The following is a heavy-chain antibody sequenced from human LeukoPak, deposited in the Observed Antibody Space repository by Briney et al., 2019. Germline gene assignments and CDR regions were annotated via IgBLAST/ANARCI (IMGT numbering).Heavy chain of an antibody. CDR3: ARGGYDGGPYFDY. CDR2: IYYSGST. J-gene: IGHJ4*02. V-gene: IGHV4-31*03. D-gene: IGHD5-12*01. Sequence: PSETLSLTCTVSGGSISSGGYYWSWIRQHPGKGLEWIGYIYYSGSTYYNPSLKSRVTISVDTSKNQFSLKLSSVTAADTAVYYCARGGYDGGPYFDYWGQGTLVTVSS. CDR1: GGSISSGGYY.